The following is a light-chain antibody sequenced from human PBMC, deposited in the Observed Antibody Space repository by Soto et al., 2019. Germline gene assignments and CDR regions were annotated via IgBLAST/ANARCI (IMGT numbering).Light chain of an antibody. CDR3: QQSITYPWT. Sequence: IQMTQSPSTLTACAGDRVTITCRASQSISPYLAWYQQKPGKPPKLLIYKASSLQSGVPSRFSGSGSGTEFTLTISSLQPDDFATYYCQQSITYPWTFGQGTKVDIK. V-gene: IGKV1-5*03. CDR1: QSISPY. CDR2: KAS. J-gene: IGKJ1*01.